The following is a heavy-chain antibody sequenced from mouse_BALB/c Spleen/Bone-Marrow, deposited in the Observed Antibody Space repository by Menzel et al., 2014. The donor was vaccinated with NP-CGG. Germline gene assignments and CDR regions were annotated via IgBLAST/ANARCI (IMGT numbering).Heavy chain of an antibody. CDR2: INPYNGAT. CDR1: GYSFTGYY. D-gene: IGHD2-1*01. CDR3: ARGYGNYDYWYLDV. J-gene: IGHJ1*01. V-gene: IGHV1-31*01. Sequence: VQLQQSGPELVKPGASVKISCKASGYSFTGYYMHWVKQSHVKSLEWIGRINPYNGATSYNQNFKDKASLTVDKSSSTAYMELHSLTSEDSAVYYCARGYGNYDYWYLDVWGAGTTVTVSS.